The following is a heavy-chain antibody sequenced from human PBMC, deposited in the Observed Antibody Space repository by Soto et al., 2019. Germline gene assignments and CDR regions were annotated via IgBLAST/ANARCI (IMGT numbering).Heavy chain of an antibody. D-gene: IGHD4-17*01. CDR2: ISYDGSNK. CDR1: GFTFSSYA. J-gene: IGHJ4*02. V-gene: IGHV3-30-3*01. CDR3: ARDRSPLYGVPYFDY. Sequence: GGSLRLSCAASGFTFSSYAMHWVRQAPGKGLEWVAVISYDGSNKYYADSVKGRFTISRDNSKNTLYLQMNSLRAEDTAVYYCARDRSPLYGVPYFDYWGQGTLVTVSS.